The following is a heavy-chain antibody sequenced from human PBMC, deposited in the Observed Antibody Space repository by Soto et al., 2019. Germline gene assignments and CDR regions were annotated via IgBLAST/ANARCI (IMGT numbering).Heavy chain of an antibody. CDR2: ISSSGTSI. D-gene: IGHD3-10*01. V-gene: IGHV3-11*01. Sequence: QVQLVESGGGLVKPGGSLRLSCAVSGVTFSDCYMNWIRQAPGKGLEWVSYISSSGTSINYAGSVKGRFTISRDNAKNSLYLQMNSLRAEATAMYYCARVRFGEWGYAMDVWGQGTTVTVSS. J-gene: IGHJ6*02. CDR1: GVTFSDCY. CDR3: ARVRFGEWGYAMDV.